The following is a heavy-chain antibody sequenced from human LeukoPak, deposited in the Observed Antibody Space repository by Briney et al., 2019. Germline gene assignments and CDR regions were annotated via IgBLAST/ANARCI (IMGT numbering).Heavy chain of an antibody. V-gene: IGHV1-18*01. J-gene: IGHJ4*02. CDR3: ARDASHSPSGGTYDSSGYYPGY. CDR1: GYTFTSYG. CDR2: ISAYNGNT. D-gene: IGHD3-22*01. Sequence: GASVKISCKASGYTFTSYGISWVRQAPGQGLEWMGWISAYNGNTNYAQKLQGRVTMTTDTSTSTAYMELRSLRSDDTAVYYCARDASHSPSGGTYDSSGYYPGYWGQGTLVTVSS.